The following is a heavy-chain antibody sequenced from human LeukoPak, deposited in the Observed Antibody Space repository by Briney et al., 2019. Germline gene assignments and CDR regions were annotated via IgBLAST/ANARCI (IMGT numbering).Heavy chain of an antibody. CDR2: IWFDGSNE. Sequence: GGSLRLSCVASGFTFSTYGMHWVRQAPGKGLEWVALIWFDGSNEYYLDSVKGRFTISRDNSQHTLYLQMTNLRPEDTAVYYCARDRDGYSYGHDAFRSWGQGTMVTVSS. D-gene: IGHD5-18*01. CDR3: ARDRDGYSYGHDAFRS. J-gene: IGHJ3*01. V-gene: IGHV3-33*01. CDR1: GFTFSTYG.